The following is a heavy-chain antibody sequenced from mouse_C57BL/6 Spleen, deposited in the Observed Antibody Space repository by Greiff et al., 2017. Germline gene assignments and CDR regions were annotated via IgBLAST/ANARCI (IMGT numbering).Heavy chain of an antibody. CDR2: INPSSGYT. V-gene: IGHV1-4*01. CDR3: ASPPYGNHAYGEV. Sequence: VHLVESGAELARPGASVKMSCKASGYTFTSYTMHWVKQRPGQGLEWIGYINPSSGYTKYNQKFKDKATLTADKSSSTAYMQLSSLTSEDSAVYYGASPPYGNHAYGEVGGTGTTVPVSS. D-gene: IGHD2-1*01. J-gene: IGHJ1*03. CDR1: GYTFTSYT.